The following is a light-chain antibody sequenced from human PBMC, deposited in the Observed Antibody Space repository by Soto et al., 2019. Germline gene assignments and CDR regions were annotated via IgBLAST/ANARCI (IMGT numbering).Light chain of an antibody. CDR3: QQFKSYTLT. V-gene: IGKV1-9*01. Sequence: DIQLTHSPSVLSASVGDRVTITCRASLPISKYLAWYQQKPGKAPKLLIYAASTLQSGVPSRFSGSGSGTDFTLTISSLKNEDFATYDCQQFKSYTLTFGGGTKVDIK. CDR2: AAS. J-gene: IGKJ4*01. CDR1: LPISKY.